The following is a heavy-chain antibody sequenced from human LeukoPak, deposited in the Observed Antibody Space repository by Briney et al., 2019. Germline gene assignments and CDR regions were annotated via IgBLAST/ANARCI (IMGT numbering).Heavy chain of an antibody. CDR2: VYHSGST. D-gene: IGHD2-21*01. J-gene: IGHJ4*02. Sequence: SETLSLTCAVSGYSISSGYYWGWIRQPPGNGLEWIGSVYHSGSTYYNPSLKSRVTISVDTSKNQFSLKLSSVTAADTAVYYCATGDQVAYCGGDCRSVVDYWGQGTLVTVSS. CDR1: GYSISSGYY. V-gene: IGHV4-38-2*01. CDR3: ATGDQVAYCGGDCRSVVDY.